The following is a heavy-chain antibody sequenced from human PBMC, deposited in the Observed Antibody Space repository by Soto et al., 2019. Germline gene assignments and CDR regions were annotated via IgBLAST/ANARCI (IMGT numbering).Heavy chain of an antibody. CDR3: ARDRARGDYEWDAFDI. J-gene: IGHJ3*02. D-gene: IGHD4-17*01. Sequence: QVQLQESGPGLVKPSQTLSLTCTVSGGSISSGGYYWSWIRQHPGKGLEWIGYIYYSGSTYYNPSLKSRVTISVDTSKNQFSLKLSSVTAADTAVYYCARDRARGDYEWDAFDIWGQGTMVTVSS. CDR2: IYYSGST. V-gene: IGHV4-31*03. CDR1: GGSISSGGYY.